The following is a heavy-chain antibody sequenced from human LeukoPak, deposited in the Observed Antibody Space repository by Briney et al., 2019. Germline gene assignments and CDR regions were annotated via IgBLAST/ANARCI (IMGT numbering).Heavy chain of an antibody. V-gene: IGHV4-34*01. J-gene: IGHJ6*03. D-gene: IGHD2-2*01. CDR3: ARRGIYCSSTSCRHYYYYYYMDV. CDR2: INHSGST. CDR1: GGSFSGYY. Sequence: SETLSLTCAVHGGSFSGYYWSWIRQPPGKGLEWIGEINHSGSTNYNPSLKSRVTISVDTSKNQFSLKLSSVTAADTAVYYCARRGIYCSSTSCRHYYYYYYMDVWGKGTTVTVSS.